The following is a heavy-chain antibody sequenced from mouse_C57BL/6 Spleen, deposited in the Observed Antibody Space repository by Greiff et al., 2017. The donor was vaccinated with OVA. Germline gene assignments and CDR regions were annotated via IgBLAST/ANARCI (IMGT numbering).Heavy chain of an antibody. V-gene: IGHV10-1*01. CDR1: GFSFNTYA. CDR2: IRSKSNNYAT. Sequence: DVMLVESGGGLVQPKGSLKLSCAASGFSFNTYAMNWVRQAPGKGLEWVARIRSKSNNYATYYADSVKDRFTISRDDSESMLYLQMNNLKTEDTAMYYCVRRWYGSAMDYWGQGTSVTVSS. CDR3: VRRWYGSAMDY. J-gene: IGHJ4*01. D-gene: IGHD2-1*01.